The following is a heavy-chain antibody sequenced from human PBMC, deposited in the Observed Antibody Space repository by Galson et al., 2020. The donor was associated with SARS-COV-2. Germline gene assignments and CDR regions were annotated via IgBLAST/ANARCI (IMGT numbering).Heavy chain of an antibody. CDR2: MFYSGNT. D-gene: IGHD4-17*01. J-gene: IGHJ5*02. Sequence: SETLSLTCTVSGGSMSSSRYYWGWVRQPPGKGLEWIGSMFYSGNTYSTPYPKSRVTISVDTSKNQISLKLSSVTAADTAVYYCARHFIATMTTYNWFDPWGQGILVTVSS. V-gene: IGHV4-39*01. CDR1: GGSMSSSRYY. CDR3: ARHFIATMTTYNWFDP.